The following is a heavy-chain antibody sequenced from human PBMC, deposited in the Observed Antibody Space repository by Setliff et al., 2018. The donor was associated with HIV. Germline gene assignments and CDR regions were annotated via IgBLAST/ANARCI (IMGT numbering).Heavy chain of an antibody. V-gene: IGHV1-18*01. Sequence: GASVKVSCKTSCYMFIAYGMSWVRRAPGQGLEWMGWIGPYNGRTEYAQEFQGRVSLTIDTSASTAYMELRSLRSDDTAVYYCAREDGGYNYAEAFDVWGQGTMVTVSS. D-gene: IGHD3-16*01. J-gene: IGHJ3*01. CDR1: CYMFIAYG. CDR2: IGPYNGRT. CDR3: AREDGGYNYAEAFDV.